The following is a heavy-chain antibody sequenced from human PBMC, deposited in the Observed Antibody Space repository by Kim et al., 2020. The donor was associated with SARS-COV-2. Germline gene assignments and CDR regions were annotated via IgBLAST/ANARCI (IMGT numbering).Heavy chain of an antibody. D-gene: IGHD4-17*01. J-gene: IGHJ6*02. Sequence: SVKVSCKASGGTFSSYAISWVRQAPGQGLEWMGGIIPIFGTANYAQKFQGRVTITADESTSTAYMELSSLRSEDTAVYYCARSGPYIEHMTTEKNRPLSYYYYYGMDVWGQGTTVTVSS. V-gene: IGHV1-69*13. CDR1: GGTFSSYA. CDR3: ARSGPYIEHMTTEKNRPLSYYYYYGMDV. CDR2: IIPIFGTA.